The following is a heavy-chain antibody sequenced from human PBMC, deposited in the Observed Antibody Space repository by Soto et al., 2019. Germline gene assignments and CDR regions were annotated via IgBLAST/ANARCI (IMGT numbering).Heavy chain of an antibody. J-gene: IGHJ4*02. Sequence: PGGSLRLSCAASGFTFSSYGMNWVRQAPGKGLEWVAVISYDGSNKYYADSVKGRFTISRDNSKNTLYLQMNSLRAEDTAVYYCANDRSSSFLSDFDYRGQGTLVTVSS. V-gene: IGHV3-30*18. CDR2: ISYDGSNK. CDR3: ANDRSSSFLSDFDY. CDR1: GFTFSSYG. D-gene: IGHD6-6*01.